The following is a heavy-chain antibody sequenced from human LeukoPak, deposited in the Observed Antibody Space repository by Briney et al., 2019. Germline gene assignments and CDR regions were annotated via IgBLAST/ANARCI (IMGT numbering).Heavy chain of an antibody. Sequence: GGSLRLSCAASGFTFSGYEMNWVRQAPGKGLEWVSYISSSGSTIYYADSVKGRFTISRDNAKNSLYLQMNSLRAEDTAVYYCAFMVRGVYFDYWGQGTLVTVSS. CDR1: GFTFSGYE. CDR3: AFMVRGVYFDY. V-gene: IGHV3-48*03. J-gene: IGHJ4*02. D-gene: IGHD3-10*01. CDR2: ISSSGSTI.